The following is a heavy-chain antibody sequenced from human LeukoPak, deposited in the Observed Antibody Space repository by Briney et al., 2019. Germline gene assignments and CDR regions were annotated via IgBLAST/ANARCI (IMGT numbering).Heavy chain of an antibody. D-gene: IGHD1-26*01. J-gene: IGHJ3*02. CDR1: GGSISSSSYY. V-gene: IGHV4-39*07. CDR3: ARGGSYYARRAFDI. CDR2: INHSGST. Sequence: PSETLSLTCTVSGGSISSSSYYWSWIRQPPGKGLEWIGEINHSGSTNYNPSLKSRVTISVDTSKNQFSLKLSSVTAADTAVYYCARGGSYYARRAFDIWGQGTMVTVSS.